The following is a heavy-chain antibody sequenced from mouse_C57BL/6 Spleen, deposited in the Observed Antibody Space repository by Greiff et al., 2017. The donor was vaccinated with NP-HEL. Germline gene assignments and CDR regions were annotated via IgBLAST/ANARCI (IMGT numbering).Heavy chain of an antibody. J-gene: IGHJ4*01. Sequence: VQLQQSGAELARPGASVKMSCKASGYTFTSYTMHWVKQRPGQGLEWIGDINPSSGYTKYNQKFKDKATLTADKSSSTAYMQLSSLTSEDSAVYYCARERACCSIDGVGYWGQGTSVTVSA. CDR2: INPSSGYT. V-gene: IGHV1-4*01. CDR3: ARERACCSIDGVGY. D-gene: IGHD2-5*01. CDR1: GYTFTSYT.